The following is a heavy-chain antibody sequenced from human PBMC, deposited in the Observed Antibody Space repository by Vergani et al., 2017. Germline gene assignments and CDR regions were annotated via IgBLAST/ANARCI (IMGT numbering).Heavy chain of an antibody. Sequence: QVQLQESGPGLVKPSETLSLTCTVSGGSISSYYWSWIRQPPGKGLEWIGYIYYSGSTNYNPSLKSRVTISVDTSKSQFSLKLSSVTAADTAVYYCARDRSSGWYEGDYYYYGMDVWGQGTTVTVSS. CDR2: IYYSGST. CDR3: ARDRSSGWYEGDYYYYGMDV. CDR1: GGSISSYY. J-gene: IGHJ6*02. D-gene: IGHD6-19*01. V-gene: IGHV4-59*01.